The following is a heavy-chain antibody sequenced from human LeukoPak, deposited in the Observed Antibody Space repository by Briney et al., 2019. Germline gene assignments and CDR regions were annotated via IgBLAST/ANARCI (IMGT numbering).Heavy chain of an antibody. CDR2: INHSGGT. J-gene: IGHJ4*02. Sequence: SETLSLTCAVYGGSFSGYYWSWIRQPPGKGLEWIGEINHSGGTNYNPSLKSRVTISVDTSKNQFSLKLSSVTAADTAVYYCARLGGGYNVDYWGQGTLVTVSS. CDR3: ARLGGGYNVDY. V-gene: IGHV4-34*01. D-gene: IGHD5-24*01. CDR1: GGSFSGYY.